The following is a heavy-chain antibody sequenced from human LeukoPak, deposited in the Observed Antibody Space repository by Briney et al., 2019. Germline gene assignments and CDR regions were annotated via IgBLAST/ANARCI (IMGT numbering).Heavy chain of an antibody. Sequence: GASVKVSCKASGYTFTSYDISWVRQAPGQGLEWMGWISAYNGNTNYAQKLQGRVTMTTDTSTSTAYMELRSLRSDDTAVYYCARDYVRYFDWLSDAFDIWGQGTMVTVSS. V-gene: IGHV1-18*01. D-gene: IGHD3-9*01. CDR3: ARDYVRYFDWLSDAFDI. CDR2: ISAYNGNT. CDR1: GYTFTSYD. J-gene: IGHJ3*02.